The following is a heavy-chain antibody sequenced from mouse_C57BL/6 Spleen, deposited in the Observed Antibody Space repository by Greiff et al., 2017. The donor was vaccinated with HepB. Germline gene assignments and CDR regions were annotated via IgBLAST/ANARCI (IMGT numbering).Heavy chain of an antibody. Sequence: QVQLKQSGPELVKPGASVKISCKASGYAFSSSWMNWVKQRPGKGLEWIGRIYPGDGDTNYNGKFKGKATLTADKSSSTAYMQLSSLTSEDSAVYFCARWDVGYYFDYWGQGTTLTVSS. V-gene: IGHV1-82*01. D-gene: IGHD4-1*01. J-gene: IGHJ2*01. CDR1: GYAFSSSW. CDR2: IYPGDGDT. CDR3: ARWDVGYYFDY.